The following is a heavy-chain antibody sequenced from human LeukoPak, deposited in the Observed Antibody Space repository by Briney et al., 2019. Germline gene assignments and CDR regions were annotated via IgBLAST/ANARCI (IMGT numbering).Heavy chain of an antibody. V-gene: IGHV3-48*04. CDR2: IVGSSFSTT. J-gene: IGHJ4*02. CDR3: ARMRGGYYSFDY. D-gene: IGHD3-3*01. Sequence: GGALILSCAASGFSFSSYTMNWVRQAPGKGLEWVSYIVGSSFSTTYYADSVKGRFTISRDNAKNSLYLQMNSLRAEDTAVYYCARMRGGYYSFDYWGQGTLVTVSS. CDR1: GFSFSSYT.